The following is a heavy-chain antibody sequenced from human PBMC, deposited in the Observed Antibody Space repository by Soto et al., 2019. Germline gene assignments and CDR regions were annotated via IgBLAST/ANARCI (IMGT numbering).Heavy chain of an antibody. CDR2: IYYSGST. V-gene: IGHV4-31*03. CDR3: ARDHITMVRGVIIVSLFDY. D-gene: IGHD3-10*01. J-gene: IGHJ4*02. CDR1: GGSISSGGYY. Sequence: SETLSLTCTVSGGSISSGGYYWSWIRQHPGKSLEWIGYIYYSGSTYYNPSLKSRVTISVDTSKNQFSLKLSSVTAADTAVYYCARDHITMVRGVIIVSLFDYWGQGTLVTVSS.